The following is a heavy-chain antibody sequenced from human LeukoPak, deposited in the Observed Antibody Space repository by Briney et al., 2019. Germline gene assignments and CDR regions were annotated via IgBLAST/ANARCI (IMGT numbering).Heavy chain of an antibody. J-gene: IGHJ4*02. CDR2: IVVGSGNT. CDR1: GFAFTSSA. V-gene: IGHV1-58*02. D-gene: IGHD2-15*01. Sequence: VASVKVSCKASGFAFTSSAMQWVGQARGQRLEWIGWIVVGSGNTNYAQKFQERVTITRDMSTSTAYMELSSLRSEDTAVYYCAAGWVCSGGSCYYYFDYWGQGTLVTVSS. CDR3: AAGWVCSGGSCYYYFDY.